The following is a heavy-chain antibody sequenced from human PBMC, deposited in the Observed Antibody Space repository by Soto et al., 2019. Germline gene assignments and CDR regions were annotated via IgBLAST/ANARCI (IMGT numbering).Heavy chain of an antibody. Sequence: ASVKVSCKASGYTFTGHYIHWVRQAPGQGPEWMGEIGPASGDTRYAQKFQGRVTMTRDTSITTVYMVLNNLSPDDTAVYYCGRGRSGQLVVFYWGQGTPVTVSS. CDR2: IGPASGDT. CDR1: GYTFTGHY. J-gene: IGHJ4*02. CDR3: GRGRSGQLVVFY. D-gene: IGHD3-10*01. V-gene: IGHV1-2*02.